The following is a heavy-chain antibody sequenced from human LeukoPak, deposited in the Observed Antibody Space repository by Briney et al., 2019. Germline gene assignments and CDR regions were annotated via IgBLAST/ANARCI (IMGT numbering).Heavy chain of an antibody. D-gene: IGHD3-10*01. CDR1: GFTFSSYW. J-gene: IGHJ4*02. Sequence: PGGSLRLSCAASGFTFSSYWTSWVRQAPGKGLEWVANIKQDGSEKYYVDSVKGRFTISRDNAKNSLYLQMNSLRAEDTAVYYCARDVRMVRGGDIDYWGQGTLVTVSS. V-gene: IGHV3-7*01. CDR3: ARDVRMVRGGDIDY. CDR2: IKQDGSEK.